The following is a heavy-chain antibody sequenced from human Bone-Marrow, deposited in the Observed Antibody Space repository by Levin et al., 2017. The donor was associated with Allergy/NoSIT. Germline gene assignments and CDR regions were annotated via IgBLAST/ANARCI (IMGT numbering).Heavy chain of an antibody. Sequence: GESLKISCAASGFTFSSYAMSWVRQAPGKGLEWVSAISGSGGSTYYADSVKGRFTISRDNSKNTLYLQMNSLRAEDTAVYYCAKEGDYGSGSYDWYFDLWGRGTLVTVSS. CDR2: ISGSGGST. V-gene: IGHV3-23*01. CDR1: GFTFSSYA. CDR3: AKEGDYGSGSYDWYFDL. J-gene: IGHJ2*01. D-gene: IGHD3-10*01.